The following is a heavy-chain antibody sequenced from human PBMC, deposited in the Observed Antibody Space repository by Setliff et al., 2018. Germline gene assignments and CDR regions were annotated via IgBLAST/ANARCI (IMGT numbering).Heavy chain of an antibody. CDR3: AREYNNYYYYLDV. V-gene: IGHV4-59*01. CDR1: GASTTTYY. Sequence: SETLSLTCAVSGASTTTYYWSWIRQPPGKGLEWIGYIHPTGSTDYNPSLKSRLTMSLDTSKKQFSLKLTSVTAADTAVYYCAREYNNYYYYLDVWGKGTTVTVSS. D-gene: IGHD1-1*01. J-gene: IGHJ6*03. CDR2: IHPTGST.